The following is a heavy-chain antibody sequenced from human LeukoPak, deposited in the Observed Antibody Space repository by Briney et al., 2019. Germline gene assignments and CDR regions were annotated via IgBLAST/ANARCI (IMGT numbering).Heavy chain of an antibody. Sequence: GASVKVSCKASGYTFTSYGISWVRQAPGQGLEWMGWISAYNGNTNYAQKLQGRVTMTTDTSTSTAYMELRSLRSDDTAVYYCARVIISSVTTTRGRGLYYMDAWGKGTTVTVSS. V-gene: IGHV1-18*01. CDR1: GYTFTSYG. CDR3: ARVIISSVTTTRGRGLYYMDA. D-gene: IGHD4-17*01. CDR2: ISAYNGNT. J-gene: IGHJ6*03.